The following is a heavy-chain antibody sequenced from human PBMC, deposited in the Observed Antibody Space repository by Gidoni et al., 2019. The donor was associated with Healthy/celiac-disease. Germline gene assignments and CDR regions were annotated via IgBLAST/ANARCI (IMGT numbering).Heavy chain of an antibody. V-gene: IGHV1-2*02. J-gene: IGHJ3*02. Sequence: QVQLVQSGAEVKKPGASVKVSCKASGYTFTGHYMHWVRQAPGQGLEWMGWINPNSGGTNYAQKFQGRVTMTRDTSISTAYMELSRLRSDDTAVYYCAREDDYGGRRWERGAFDIWGQGTMVTVSS. CDR3: AREDDYGGRRWERGAFDI. D-gene: IGHD4-17*01. CDR2: INPNSGGT. CDR1: GYTFTGHY.